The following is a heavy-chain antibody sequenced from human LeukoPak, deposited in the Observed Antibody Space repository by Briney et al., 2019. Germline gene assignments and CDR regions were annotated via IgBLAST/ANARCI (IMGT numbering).Heavy chain of an antibody. CDR1: GFTFSSYS. Sequence: GGSLRLSCAASGFTFSSYSMNWVRQAPGKGLEWVSSISSSSSYIYYADSVKGRFTISRDNAKNSLYLQMNSLRAEDTAVYYCARDRYSGSSLGAFDIWGQGTMVTVSS. D-gene: IGHD1-26*01. CDR2: ISSSSSYI. CDR3: ARDRYSGSSLGAFDI. V-gene: IGHV3-21*01. J-gene: IGHJ3*02.